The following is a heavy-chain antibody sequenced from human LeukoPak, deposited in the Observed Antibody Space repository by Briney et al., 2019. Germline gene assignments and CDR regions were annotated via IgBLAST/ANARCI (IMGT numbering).Heavy chain of an antibody. CDR2: IRYDGSNK. CDR3: AKDPNYYDSSGYYSEFDY. CDR1: GFTFSSYG. J-gene: IGHJ4*02. V-gene: IGHV3-30*02. Sequence: GGSLRLSCAASGFTFSSYGMHWVRQAPGKGLERVAFIRYDGSNKYYADSVKGRFTISRDNSKNTLYLQMNSLRAEDTAVYYCAKDPNYYDSSGYYSEFDYWGQGTLVTVSS. D-gene: IGHD3-22*01.